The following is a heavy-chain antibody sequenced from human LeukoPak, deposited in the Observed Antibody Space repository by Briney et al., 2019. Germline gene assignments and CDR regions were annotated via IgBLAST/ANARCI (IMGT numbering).Heavy chain of an antibody. CDR2: INPSGGST. V-gene: IGHV1-46*01. J-gene: IGHJ4*02. D-gene: IGHD3-22*01. Sequence: ASVKVSCKASGYTFTSYYMHWVRQAPGQGLEWMGIINPSGGSTSYAQKFQGRVTMTRDTSTSTVYMELSSLRSEDTAVYYCAGNGVYYDSSGYVFDYWGQGTLVTVSS. CDR1: GYTFTSYY. CDR3: AGNGVYYDSSGYVFDY.